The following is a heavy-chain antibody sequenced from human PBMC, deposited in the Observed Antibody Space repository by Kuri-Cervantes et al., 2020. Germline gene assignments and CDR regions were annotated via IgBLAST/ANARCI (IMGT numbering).Heavy chain of an antibody. CDR3: ARRTDSGSYDYFDY. Sequence: SGPTLVKPTETLTRTCTVSGFSLSNARMGVSWIRQPPGKALEWLAHIFSNDEKSYSTSLKSRLTISKDTSKSQVVLTMTNMDPVDTATYYCARRTDSGSYDYFDYWGQGTLVTVSS. CDR2: IFSNDEK. D-gene: IGHD1-26*01. J-gene: IGHJ4*02. V-gene: IGHV2-26*01. CDR1: GFSLSNARMG.